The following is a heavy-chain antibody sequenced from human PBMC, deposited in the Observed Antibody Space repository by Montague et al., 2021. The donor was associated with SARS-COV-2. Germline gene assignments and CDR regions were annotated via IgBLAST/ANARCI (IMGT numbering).Heavy chain of an antibody. CDR3: ARGGSYYDFWSGYYNYYYGMDV. D-gene: IGHD3-3*01. CDR2: ISSSGSTI. J-gene: IGHJ6*02. CDR1: GFTFNSYE. V-gene: IGHV3-48*03. Sequence: SLRLSCAASGFTFNSYEMNWVRQAPGKGLEWVSYISSSGSTIYYADSVKGRFAISRDNAKNSLYLQMNSLRAEDTAVYYCARGGSYYDFWSGYYNYYYGMDVWGQGTTVTVSS.